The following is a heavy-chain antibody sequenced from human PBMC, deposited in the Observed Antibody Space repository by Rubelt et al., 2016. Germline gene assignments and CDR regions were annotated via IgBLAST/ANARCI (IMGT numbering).Heavy chain of an antibody. D-gene: IGHD5-12*01. CDR3: ARERAAHWLPDY. J-gene: IGHJ4*02. V-gene: IGHV4-39*07. CDR2: IYYSGST. Sequence: QLQLQESGPGLVKPSETLSLTCTVSGGSISSSSYYWGWIRQPPGKGLEWIGSIYYSGSTNYNPSLKSRVTISVDTSKNQFSLKLSSVTAADTAVYYCARERAAHWLPDYWGQGTLVTVSS. CDR1: GGSISSSSYY.